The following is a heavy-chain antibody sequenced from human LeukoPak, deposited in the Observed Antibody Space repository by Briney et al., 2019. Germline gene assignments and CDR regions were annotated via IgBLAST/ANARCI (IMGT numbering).Heavy chain of an antibody. V-gene: IGHV4-59*08. D-gene: IGHD2-2*01. CDR3: ARIVCSSTSCPRRYAFDI. CDR1: GGSISNYY. J-gene: IGHJ3*02. CDR2: IYSSGST. Sequence: KSSETLSLTCTVSGGSISNYYWSWIRQPPGKGLEWIGYIYSSGSTNYNPSLKSRVAISVDTSKNQFSLKLSSVTAADTAVYYCARIVCSSTSCPRRYAFDIWGQGTMVTVSS.